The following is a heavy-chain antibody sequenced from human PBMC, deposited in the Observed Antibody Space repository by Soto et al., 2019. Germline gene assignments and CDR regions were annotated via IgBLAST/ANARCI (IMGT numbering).Heavy chain of an antibody. CDR2: IYYSGTT. CDR3: ARELRFYYYGVDV. Sequence: PSETLSLTCTVSGGSISSADYYWSWIRQSPGKGLEWIGYIYYSGTTYYNPSLMSRVTISVDTSKNQFSLRLYSVTAADTAVYYCARELRFYYYGVDVWGQGTTVTVS. D-gene: IGHD4-17*01. V-gene: IGHV4-30-4*01. CDR1: GGSISSADYY. J-gene: IGHJ6*02.